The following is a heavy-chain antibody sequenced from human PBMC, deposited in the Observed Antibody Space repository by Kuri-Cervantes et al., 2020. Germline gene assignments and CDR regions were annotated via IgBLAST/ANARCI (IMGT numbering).Heavy chain of an antibody. Sequence: SQTLSLTCAVYGESLSVYYWSWIRQPPGKGLEWIGEINHSGSTNYNPSLKSRVTISADTSKNQLSLKLNSVTAADTAVYYCSRDVGAASGSDYWGQGTLVTVSS. D-gene: IGHD6-13*01. J-gene: IGHJ4*02. CDR2: INHSGST. V-gene: IGHV4-34*01. CDR3: SRDVGAASGSDY. CDR1: GESLSVYY.